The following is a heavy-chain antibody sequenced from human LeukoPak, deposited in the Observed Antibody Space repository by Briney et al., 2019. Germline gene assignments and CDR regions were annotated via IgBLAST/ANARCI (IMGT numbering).Heavy chain of an antibody. Sequence: GGALRLSCAASRFTFTSDSMNWVRQAPGKGLEWVSSISISISYIYYADPVKGRFTISRDNAKNSLYLQMNSLRAEDTAVYYCATSPGSSGWPDYWGQGTLVTVSS. V-gene: IGHV3-21*01. CDR1: RFTFTSDS. CDR2: ISISISYI. J-gene: IGHJ4*02. CDR3: ATSPGSSGWPDY. D-gene: IGHD6-19*01.